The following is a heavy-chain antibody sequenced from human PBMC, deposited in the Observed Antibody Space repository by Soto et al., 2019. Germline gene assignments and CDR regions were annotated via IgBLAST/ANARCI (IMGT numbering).Heavy chain of an antibody. CDR3: ATDLGAGGWYRFDY. Sequence: ASVKVCCKVSGYTLTELSMHWVRQAPGKGLEWMGGFDPEDGETIYAQKFQGRVTMTEDTSTDTAYMELSSLRSEDTAVYYCATDLGAGGWYRFDYWGQGTLVTVSS. V-gene: IGHV1-24*01. CDR1: GYTLTELS. CDR2: FDPEDGET. D-gene: IGHD6-19*01. J-gene: IGHJ4*02.